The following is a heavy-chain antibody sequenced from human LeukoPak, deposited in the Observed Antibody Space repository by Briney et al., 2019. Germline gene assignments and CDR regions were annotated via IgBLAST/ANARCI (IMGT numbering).Heavy chain of an antibody. CDR1: GFTFSSYA. V-gene: IGHV3-30-3*01. CDR3: ARARGYCSGGSCYSLAINWFDP. J-gene: IGHJ5*02. D-gene: IGHD2-15*01. Sequence: QPERSLRLSCAASGFTFSSYAMHWVRQAPGKGLEWVAVISYDGSNKYYADSVKGRFTISRDNSKNTLYLQMNSLRAEDTAVYYCARARGYCSGGSCYSLAINWFDPWGQGTLVTVSS. CDR2: ISYDGSNK.